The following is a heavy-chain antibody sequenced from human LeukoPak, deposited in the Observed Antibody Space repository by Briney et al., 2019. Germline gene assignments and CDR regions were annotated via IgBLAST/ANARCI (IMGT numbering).Heavy chain of an antibody. CDR2: IHNSGNT. J-gene: IGHJ5*02. CDR3: ATSTGAISTWFDP. Sequence: SETLSLTCTVSGGSISSDYWSWIRQPPGKGLEWIGYIHNSGNTNYNPSLKTRVTTSVDTPKNQFSLRLSSVTAADTAVYYCATSTGAISTWFDPWGQGTLVTVSS. V-gene: IGHV4-59*01. D-gene: IGHD1-1*01. CDR1: GGSISSDY.